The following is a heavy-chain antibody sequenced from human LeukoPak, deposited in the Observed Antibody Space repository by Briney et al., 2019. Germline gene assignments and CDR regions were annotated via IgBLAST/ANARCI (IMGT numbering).Heavy chain of an antibody. CDR3: AASDGYPYIDAFDI. D-gene: IGHD5-24*01. J-gene: IGHJ3*02. CDR1: GDSISNYS. CDR2: IYYTGSA. Sequence: PSETPSLTCTVSGDSISNYSWNWIRQPPGMGLEWIGSIYYTGSADYIPSLRSRLTISVDTSKNEFSLKLTSVSAADTVVYYCAASDGYPYIDAFDIWGQGTMVTVSS. V-gene: IGHV4-59*01.